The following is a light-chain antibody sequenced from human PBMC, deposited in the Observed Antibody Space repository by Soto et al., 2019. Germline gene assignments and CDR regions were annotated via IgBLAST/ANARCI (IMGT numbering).Light chain of an antibody. V-gene: IGLV2-14*01. CDR1: SNDVGGYNY. CDR3: SSYTSSSTHVV. CDR2: EVS. Sequence: QSALTQPASVSGSPGQSITISCTGTSNDVGGYNYVSWYQQYPGKAPKLMISEVSNRPSGVSNRFSGSKSGSTASLTISGLQAEDEADYYCSSYTSSSTHVVFGGGTKLTVL. J-gene: IGLJ2*01.